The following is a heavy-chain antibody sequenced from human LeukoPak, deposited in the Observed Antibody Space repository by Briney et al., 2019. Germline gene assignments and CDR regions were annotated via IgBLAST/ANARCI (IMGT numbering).Heavy chain of an antibody. D-gene: IGHD4-17*01. V-gene: IGHV3-48*02. CDR3: ARDRNPYAAYSGNDY. CDR1: VFTFSSHG. J-gene: IGHJ4*02. Sequence: PGGSLRLSCADSVFTFSSHGMNRVRQAPGKGLEWLSYISSSSSTIYYADSVKGRFTISRDNAKNSLYLQMNSLRDEDTAVYYCARDRNPYAAYSGNDYWGQGTLVTVSS. CDR2: ISSSSSTI.